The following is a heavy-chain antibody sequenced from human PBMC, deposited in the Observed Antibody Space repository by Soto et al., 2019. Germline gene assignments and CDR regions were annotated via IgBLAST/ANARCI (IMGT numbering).Heavy chain of an antibody. CDR2: INPNSGGT. J-gene: IGHJ4*02. CDR1: GYSFIGYY. CDR3: TRGEDSRRHFFYFDY. Sequence: GASVKVSCKTFGYSFIGYYMHWVRQAPGQGLEWMGGINPNSGGTDYAQEFQGRVTMTRGTSISTVYMELNGLTSDDAAVYYCTRGEDSRRHFFYFDYWGQGSLVTVSS. V-gene: IGHV1-2*02. D-gene: IGHD6-13*01.